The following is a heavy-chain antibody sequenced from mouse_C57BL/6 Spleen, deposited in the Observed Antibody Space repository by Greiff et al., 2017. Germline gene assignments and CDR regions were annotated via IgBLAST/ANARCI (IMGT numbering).Heavy chain of an antibody. CDR2: IHPNSGST. Sequence: QVQLQQPGAELVKPGASVKLSCKASGYTFTSYWMHWVKQRPGQGLEWIGMIHPNSGSTNYNEKFKSKATLTVDKSSSTAYMQLSSLTSEDSAVYYGATDGYYVRDYAMDYWGQGTSVTVSS. CDR1: GYTFTSYW. D-gene: IGHD2-3*01. V-gene: IGHV1-64*01. J-gene: IGHJ4*01. CDR3: ATDGYYVRDYAMDY.